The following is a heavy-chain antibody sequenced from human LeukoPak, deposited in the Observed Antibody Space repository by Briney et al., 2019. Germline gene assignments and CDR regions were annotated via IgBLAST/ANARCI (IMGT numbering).Heavy chain of an antibody. CDR3: ARVGCSGGTCYRSRGAFDI. Sequence: SETLSLTCAVYGGSFSGYYWGWIRQPPGKGLEWIESIYYSGSTYDNPSLKSRVTISVNTSKNQFSLKLTSVTAADTAVYYCARVGCSGGTCYRSRGAFDIWGQGTMVTVSS. CDR2: IYYSGST. J-gene: IGHJ3*02. D-gene: IGHD2-15*01. V-gene: IGHV4-34*01. CDR1: GGSFSGYY.